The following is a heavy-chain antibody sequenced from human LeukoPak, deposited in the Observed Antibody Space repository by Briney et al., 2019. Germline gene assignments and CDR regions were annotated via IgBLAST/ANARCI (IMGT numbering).Heavy chain of an antibody. CDR2: IRSKAYGGTT. Sequence: PGGSLSLSCTAAGFTFGDYAMSWFRQAPGKGLEWVGFIRSKAYGGTTEYAASVKGRFTISRDDSKSIAYLQMNSLKTEDTAVYYCTDLTYSGSYPHYYYMDVWGKGTTVTVSS. D-gene: IGHD1-26*01. J-gene: IGHJ6*03. CDR1: GFTFGDYA. V-gene: IGHV3-49*03. CDR3: TDLTYSGSYPHYYYMDV.